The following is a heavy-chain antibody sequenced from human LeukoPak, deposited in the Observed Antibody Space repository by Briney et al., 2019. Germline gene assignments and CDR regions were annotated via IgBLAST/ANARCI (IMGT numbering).Heavy chain of an antibody. D-gene: IGHD1-26*01. J-gene: IGHJ5*02. V-gene: IGHV4-59*01. Sequence: SETLSLTCTVSGDSISNYYWSWIRQPPGKGLEWIGYIYYSGSTNYNPSLKSRVTISVDTSKNQFSLRLSSVTAADTAVFYCARGGIMFDPWGQGTLVTVSS. CDR2: IYYSGST. CDR3: ARGGIMFDP. CDR1: GDSISNYY.